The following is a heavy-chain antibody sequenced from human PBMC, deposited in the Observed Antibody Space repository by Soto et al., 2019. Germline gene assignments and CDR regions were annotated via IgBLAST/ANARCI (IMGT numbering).Heavy chain of an antibody. CDR1: GFTFTRYG. CDR3: ARDSPSSGLLGTNY. Sequence: QVQLVQSGAEVKKPGASVKVSCKASGFTFTRYGISWVRQAPGQGLEWMGWIGAFNGDTKYAQRLQGRVSMTTDTSTDTAHMELRSLRSDDTAVYYCARDSPSSGLLGTNYWGQGTLVSVSS. J-gene: IGHJ4*02. V-gene: IGHV1-18*01. CDR2: IGAFNGDT. D-gene: IGHD6-19*01.